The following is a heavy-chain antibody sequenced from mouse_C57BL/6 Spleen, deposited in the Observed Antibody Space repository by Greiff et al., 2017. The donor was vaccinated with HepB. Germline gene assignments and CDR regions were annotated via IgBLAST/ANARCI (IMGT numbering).Heavy chain of an antibody. Sequence: QVQLQQPGAELVKPGASVKVSCKASGYTFTSYWMHWVKQRPGQGLEWIGRIHPSDSDTNYNQKFKGKATLTVDKSSSTAYMQLSSLTSEDSAVYYCAIKMGYYGSSYEGNAMDYWGQGTSVTVSS. J-gene: IGHJ4*01. CDR2: IHPSDSDT. D-gene: IGHD1-1*01. CDR1: GYTFTSYW. V-gene: IGHV1-74*01. CDR3: AIKMGYYGSSYEGNAMDY.